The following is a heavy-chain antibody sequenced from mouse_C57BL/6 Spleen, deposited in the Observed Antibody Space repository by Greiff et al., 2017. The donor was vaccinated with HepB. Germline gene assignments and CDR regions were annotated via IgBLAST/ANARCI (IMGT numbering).Heavy chain of an antibody. D-gene: IGHD2-3*01. Sequence: QVQLQQSGAELVRPGASVTLSCKASGYTFTDYEMHWVKQTPVHGLEWIGAIDPETGGSAYTQKFKGKAILTADKSASTAYMELRSLTSEDSAVYYCTRSATDGYYVDWGQGTTLTVSS. CDR3: TRSATDGYYVD. CDR1: GYTFTDYE. V-gene: IGHV1-15*01. J-gene: IGHJ2*01. CDR2: IDPETGGS.